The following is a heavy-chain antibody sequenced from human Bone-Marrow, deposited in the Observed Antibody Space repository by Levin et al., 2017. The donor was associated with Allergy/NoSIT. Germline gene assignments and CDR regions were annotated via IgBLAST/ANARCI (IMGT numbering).Heavy chain of an antibody. J-gene: IGHJ4*02. D-gene: IGHD6-19*01. CDR1: GGSISTNTYY. CDR2: INYGGNT. V-gene: IGHV4-39*01. Sequence: PSETLSLTCTVSGGSISTNTYYWGWIRQPPGKGLEWIASINYGGNTYYSPSLKSRITVSVDTSNSQVSLKLTSVTAADTAIYYCSRPGDGSGWSWSWVDYWGLGTLVTVSS. CDR3: SRPGDGSGWSWSWVDY.